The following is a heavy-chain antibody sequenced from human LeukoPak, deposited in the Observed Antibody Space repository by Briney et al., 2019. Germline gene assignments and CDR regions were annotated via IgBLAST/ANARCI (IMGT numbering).Heavy chain of an antibody. CDR1: GYTFTDYF. D-gene: IGHD6-6*01. V-gene: IGHV1-2*02. CDR3: ARGKYSASSGGFGY. J-gene: IGHJ4*02. CDR2: INPDSGGT. Sequence: ASVKVSCKASGYTFTDYFIHWVRQAPGQGLEWMGWINPDSGGTSYARKFQGRVTMTRDTSIITAYMDLSRLRSDDTAVYYCARGKYSASSGGFGYWGQGTLVTVSS.